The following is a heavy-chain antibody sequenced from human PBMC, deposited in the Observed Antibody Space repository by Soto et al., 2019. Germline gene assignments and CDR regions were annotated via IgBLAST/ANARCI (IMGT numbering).Heavy chain of an antibody. J-gene: IGHJ6*02. CDR1: GYTFTGYY. CDR3: AILDDILTGYPGTFSYYYGMDV. V-gene: IGHV1-2*02. CDR2: INPNSGGT. Sequence: ASVKVSCKASGYTFTGYYMHWVRQAPGQGLEWMGWINPNSGGTNYAQKFQGRVTMTRDTSISTAYMELSRLRSDDTAVYYCAILDDILTGYPGTFSYYYGMDVSGQRTTVTVCS. D-gene: IGHD3-9*01.